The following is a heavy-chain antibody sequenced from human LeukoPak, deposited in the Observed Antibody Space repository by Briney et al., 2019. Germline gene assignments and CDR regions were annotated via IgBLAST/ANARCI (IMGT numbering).Heavy chain of an antibody. CDR2: ITGVGGTT. CDR3: AKERVVVITSFDY. V-gene: IGHV3-23*01. J-gene: IGHJ4*02. D-gene: IGHD3-22*01. CDR1: GFTFDNYA. Sequence: GGSLRLSCAASGFTFDNYALIWVRQAPGKGLEWVSAITGVGGTTYYADSVKGRFTISRDNSKNTLYLQMNSLRAEDTAVYYCAKERVVVITSFDYWGQGTLVTVSS.